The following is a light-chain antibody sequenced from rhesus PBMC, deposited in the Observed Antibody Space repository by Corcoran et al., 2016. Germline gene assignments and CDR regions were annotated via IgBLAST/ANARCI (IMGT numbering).Light chain of an antibody. CDR2: KAS. CDR3: LQYSSSPFT. CDR1: QDISIW. V-gene: IGKV1-22*01. J-gene: IGKJ4*01. Sequence: DIQMTQSPSSLSASVGDKVTITCRASQDISIWLAWYQQKPGKAPKLLIYKASSLQSGVPSRFSGRGSGTEFTLTISSLQPEDFARYYCLQYSSSPFTFGGGTKVELK.